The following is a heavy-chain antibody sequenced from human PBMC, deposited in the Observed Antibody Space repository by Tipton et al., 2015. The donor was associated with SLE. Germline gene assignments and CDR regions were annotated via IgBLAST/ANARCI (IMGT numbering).Heavy chain of an antibody. CDR3: ARDTGAIDY. Sequence: TLSLTCTVSGGSISSHYWSWIRQPPGKGLEWIGEIYHSGSTHYNPSLKSRVTMSMDKSNNLFSLTLTSVTAADTAIYYCARDTGAIDYWGQGTLVTVSS. V-gene: IGHV4-59*11. CDR1: GGSISSHY. J-gene: IGHJ4*02. CDR2: IYHSGST.